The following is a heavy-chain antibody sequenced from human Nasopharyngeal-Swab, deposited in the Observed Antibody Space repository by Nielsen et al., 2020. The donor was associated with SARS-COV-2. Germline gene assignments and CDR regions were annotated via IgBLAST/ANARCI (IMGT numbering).Heavy chain of an antibody. Sequence: SETLSLTCAVYGGSFSGYYWSWIRQPPGKGLEWIGEINHSGSTNYNPSLKSRVTISVDTSKNQFSLKLRSVTAADTAVYYCARGRYSSGWYILYNWFDPWGQGTLVTVSS. V-gene: IGHV4-34*01. D-gene: IGHD6-19*01. CDR1: GGSFSGYY. CDR3: ARGRYSSGWYILYNWFDP. J-gene: IGHJ5*02. CDR2: INHSGST.